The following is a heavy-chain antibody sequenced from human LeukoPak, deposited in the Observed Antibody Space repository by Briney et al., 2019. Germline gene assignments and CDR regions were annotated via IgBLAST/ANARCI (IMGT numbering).Heavy chain of an antibody. D-gene: IGHD4-23*01. Sequence: WMGIIYPGDSDTRYSPSFQGQVTISADKSISTAYLQWSSLKASDTAVYYCAAGPGGNSVLSWGQGTLVTVSS. V-gene: IGHV5-51*01. J-gene: IGHJ5*02. CDR2: IYPGDSDT. CDR3: AAGPGGNSVLS.